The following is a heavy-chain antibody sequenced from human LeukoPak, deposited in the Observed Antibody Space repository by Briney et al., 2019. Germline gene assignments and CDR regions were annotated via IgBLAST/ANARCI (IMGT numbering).Heavy chain of an antibody. V-gene: IGHV4-34*01. CDR3: APRRSGYSGAFDY. CDR1: GGSFSGYY. J-gene: IGHJ4*02. CDR2: INHSGST. D-gene: IGHD3-3*01. Sequence: SETLSLTCAVYGGSFSGYYWNWIRQPPGKGLEWIGEINHSGSTNYNPSLKSRVTISVDTSKNQFSLKLSSVTAADTAVYYCAPRRSGYSGAFDYWGQGTLVTVSS.